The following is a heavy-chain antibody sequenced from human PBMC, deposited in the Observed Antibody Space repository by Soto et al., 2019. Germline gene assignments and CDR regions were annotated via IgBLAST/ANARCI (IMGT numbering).Heavy chain of an antibody. V-gene: IGHV1-18*01. Sequence: ASVKVSWMASGYTFTSYGMSWVRQAPGQGLEWMGWISAYNGNTNYAQKLQGRVTMTTDTSTSTAYMELRSLRSDDTAVYYCARNPSGYCSSTSCVGYYYYYYMDVWGKGTTVTVSS. J-gene: IGHJ6*03. CDR1: GYTFTSYG. CDR2: ISAYNGNT. CDR3: ARNPSGYCSSTSCVGYYYYYYMDV. D-gene: IGHD2-2*03.